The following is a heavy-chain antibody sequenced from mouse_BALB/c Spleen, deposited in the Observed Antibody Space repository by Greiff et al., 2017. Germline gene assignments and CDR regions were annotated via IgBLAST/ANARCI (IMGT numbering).Heavy chain of an antibody. V-gene: IGHV1S22*01. CDR1: GYTFTSYW. CDR2: IYPGSGST. Sequence: LQQPGSELVRPGASVKLSCKASGYTFTSYWMHWVKQRPGQGLEWIGNIYPGSGSTNYDEKFKSKATLTVDTSSSTAYMQLSSLTSEDSAVYYWTGLRQVRAYWGQGTLVTVSA. D-gene: IGHD2-4*01. CDR3: TGLRQVRAY. J-gene: IGHJ3*01.